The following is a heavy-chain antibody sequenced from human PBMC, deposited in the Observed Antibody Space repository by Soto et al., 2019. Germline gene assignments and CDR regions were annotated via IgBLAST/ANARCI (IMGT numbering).Heavy chain of an antibody. CDR1: GYTFTSYG. D-gene: IGHD6-13*01. CDR3: ARVGAIASAESDY. V-gene: IGHV1-18*01. CDR2: ISGYNNNK. Sequence: QIQLVQSGTEVREPGASVKVSCKASGYTFTSYGIIWVRQAPGQGLELMGWISGYNNNKNYAQKYQARVTMTTDTSTRTAYMELRSLRSADTAVYYCARVGAIASAESDYWGQGTLVTVSS. J-gene: IGHJ4*02.